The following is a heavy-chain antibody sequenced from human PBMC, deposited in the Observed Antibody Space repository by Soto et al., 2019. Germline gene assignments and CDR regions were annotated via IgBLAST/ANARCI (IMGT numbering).Heavy chain of an antibody. Sequence: QLQLQESGPGLVKPSQTLSLTCAVSGGSISSGGYSWSWIRQPPGKGLEWIGYIYHSGSTYYNTSLKSRVTISVDRSKNQFSLKLSSVTAADTAVYYCAAGGGLPRYYWGQGTLVTVAS. CDR3: AAGGGLPRYY. J-gene: IGHJ4*02. CDR2: IYHSGST. D-gene: IGHD5-12*01. CDR1: GGSISSGGYS. V-gene: IGHV4-30-2*01.